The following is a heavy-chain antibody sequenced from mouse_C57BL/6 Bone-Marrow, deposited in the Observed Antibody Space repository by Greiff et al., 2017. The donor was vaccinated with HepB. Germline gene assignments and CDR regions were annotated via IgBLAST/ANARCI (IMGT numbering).Heavy chain of an antibody. CDR2: ISNLAYSI. CDR1: GFTFSDYG. D-gene: IGHD1-1*01. V-gene: IGHV5-15*04. J-gene: IGHJ2*01. Sequence: EVKLVESGGGLVQPGGSLKLSCAASGFTFSDYGMAWVRQAPRKGPEWVAFISNLAYSIYYADTVTGRFTISRENAKNTLYLEMSSLRSEDTSMYYCARQAGSSLDYWGQGTTLTVSS. CDR3: ARQAGSSLDY.